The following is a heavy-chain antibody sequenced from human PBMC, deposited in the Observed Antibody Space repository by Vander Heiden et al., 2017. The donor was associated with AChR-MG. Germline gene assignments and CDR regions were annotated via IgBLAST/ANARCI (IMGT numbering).Heavy chain of an antibody. Sequence: QVQLVQSGADVKKPGSSVKVPLKASGGPFSSYAIRLVRQAPGQGLEWMGGIMPIFGTADYAQRFQGRVTITADKSTSTAYMELSSLRSEDTAVYYCASEIQSSTSQSDWFDPWGQGTLVTVSS. D-gene: IGHD2-2*01. CDR2: IMPIFGTA. V-gene: IGHV1-69*06. CDR1: GGPFSSYA. CDR3: ASEIQSSTSQSDWFDP. J-gene: IGHJ5*02.